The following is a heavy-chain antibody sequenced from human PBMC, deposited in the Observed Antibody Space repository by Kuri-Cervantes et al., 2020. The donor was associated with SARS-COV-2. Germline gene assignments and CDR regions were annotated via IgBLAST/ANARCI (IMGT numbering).Heavy chain of an antibody. Sequence: ASVKVSCKASGYTFTSYDINWVRQATGQGLEWMGWMNPNSGNTGYAQKFQGRVTITRNTPISTAYMELSSLRSEDTAVYYCARATHYDSSGYYYSFDYWGQGTLVTVSS. V-gene: IGHV1-8*03. D-gene: IGHD3-22*01. CDR3: ARATHYDSSGYYYSFDY. J-gene: IGHJ4*02. CDR2: MNPNSGNT. CDR1: GYTFTSYD.